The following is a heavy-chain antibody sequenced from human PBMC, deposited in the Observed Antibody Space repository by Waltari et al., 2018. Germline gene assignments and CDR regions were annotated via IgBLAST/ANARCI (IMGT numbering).Heavy chain of an antibody. J-gene: IGHJ6*03. D-gene: IGHD3-10*01. Sequence: QVQLVQSGAEGKKPGAAVKVSCKASGYHFTRYGISWVRQAHGQGLDWMGWISAYNGNTNYAQKLQGRVTMTTDTSTSTAYMELRSLRSDDTAVYYCARASYGSGSYETYYYYYMDVWGKGTTVTVSS. CDR3: ARASYGSGSYETYYYYYMDV. V-gene: IGHV1-18*01. CDR2: ISAYNGNT. CDR1: GYHFTRYG.